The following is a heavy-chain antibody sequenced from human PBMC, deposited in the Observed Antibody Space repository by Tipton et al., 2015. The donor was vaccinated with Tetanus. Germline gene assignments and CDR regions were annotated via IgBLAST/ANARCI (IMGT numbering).Heavy chain of an antibody. CDR1: GFTFSSYG. Sequence: SGFTFSSYGMHWVRQAPGKALERVAVIWYDGSNKYYADSVKGRFTISRDNSKNTLYLQMNSLRAEDTAVYYCARGVDYYDSSGYYLDYFDYWGQGTLVTVSS. V-gene: IGHV3-33*01. CDR3: ARGVDYYDSSGYYLDYFDY. D-gene: IGHD3-22*01. CDR2: IWYDGSNK. J-gene: IGHJ4*02.